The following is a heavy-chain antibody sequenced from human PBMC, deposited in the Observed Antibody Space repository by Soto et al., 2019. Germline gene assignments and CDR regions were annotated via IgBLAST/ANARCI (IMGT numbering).Heavy chain of an antibody. V-gene: IGHV3-23*01. Sequence: EVQLLESGGGLVQPGGSLRLSCAASGFTFSSYAMSWVRQAPGKGLEWVSAISGRGGSTYYADSVKGRFTISRDNSKNTLYLQMNSRRAEDTAVYYCAKELGSRGWYRLVSADYWGQGTLVTVAS. J-gene: IGHJ4*02. CDR1: GFTFSSYA. D-gene: IGHD6-19*01. CDR3: AKELGSRGWYRLVSADY. CDR2: ISGRGGST.